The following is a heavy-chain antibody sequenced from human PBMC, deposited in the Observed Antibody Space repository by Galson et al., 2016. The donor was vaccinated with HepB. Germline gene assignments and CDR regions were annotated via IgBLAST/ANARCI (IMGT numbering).Heavy chain of an antibody. CDR3: ARHFSGSY. D-gene: IGHD3-10*01. CDR2: ISGSGATT. Sequence: SLRLSCAASGYTFSNYDMSWVRQAPGRGLEWVSGISGSGATTKYADSVKGRFTISRDNSKNALHLQMNSLRAEDTAMYFCARHFSGSYLGQGTLVTASS. CDR1: GYTFSNYD. V-gene: IGHV3-23*01. J-gene: IGHJ4*02.